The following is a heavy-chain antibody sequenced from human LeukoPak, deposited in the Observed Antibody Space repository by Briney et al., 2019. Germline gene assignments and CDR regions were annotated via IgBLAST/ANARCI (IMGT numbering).Heavy chain of an antibody. CDR2: ISSSGSTI. D-gene: IGHD5-12*01. Sequence: PGGSLRLSCAASGFSFSDAWMSWVRQIPGKGLEWVSYISSSGSTIYYADSVKGRFTISRDNAKNSLYLQMNSLRAEDTAVYYCARVGGYSGYDWDYWGQGTLVTVSS. CDR3: ARVGGYSGYDWDY. V-gene: IGHV3-11*04. J-gene: IGHJ4*02. CDR1: GFSFSDAW.